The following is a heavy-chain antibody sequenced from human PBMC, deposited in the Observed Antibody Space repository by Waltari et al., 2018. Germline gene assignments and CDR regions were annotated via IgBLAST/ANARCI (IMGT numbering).Heavy chain of an antibody. CDR1: GGSFSGYY. V-gene: IGHV4-34*01. Sequence: QVQLQQWGAGLLKPSETLSLTCAVYGGSFSGYYWSWIRQPPGKGLEWIGEINHSGSTNYHPSLKSRVTISVDTSKNQFSLKLSSVTAADTAVYYCARGYGSGSYPTRYYYYGMDVWGQGTTVTVSS. D-gene: IGHD3-10*01. CDR2: INHSGST. J-gene: IGHJ6*02. CDR3: ARGYGSGSYPTRYYYYGMDV.